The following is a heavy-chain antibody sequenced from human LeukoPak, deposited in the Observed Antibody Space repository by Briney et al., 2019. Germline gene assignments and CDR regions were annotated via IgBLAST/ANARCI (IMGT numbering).Heavy chain of an antibody. V-gene: IGHV1-2*02. CDR3: AREIRCSSTSCPNWFDP. D-gene: IGHD2-2*01. Sequence: ASVKVSCKASGYTFTGYYMHWVRQAPGQGLEWMGWINPNSGGTNYAQKFQGRVTMTRDTSISTAYMELSGLRSDDTAVYYCAREIRCSSTSCPNWFDPWGQGTLVTVSS. CDR1: GYTFTGYY. CDR2: INPNSGGT. J-gene: IGHJ5*02.